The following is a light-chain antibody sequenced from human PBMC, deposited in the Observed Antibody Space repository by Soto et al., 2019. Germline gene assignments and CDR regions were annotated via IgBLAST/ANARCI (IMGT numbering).Light chain of an antibody. Sequence: DIQMTQSPSTLSASVGDRVTITCRASQSISNRLAWYQQKPGKAPKVLIYDAYSLESGVPARFSGSGSGTDFTLTIRSLEPEDIAVYCCKQRSNWRVTFGGGTKVDIK. CDR2: DAY. V-gene: IGKV1-5*01. CDR3: KQRSNWRVT. CDR1: QSISNR. J-gene: IGKJ4*01.